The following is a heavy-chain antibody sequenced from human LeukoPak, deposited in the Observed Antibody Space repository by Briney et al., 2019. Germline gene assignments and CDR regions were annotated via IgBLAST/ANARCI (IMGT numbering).Heavy chain of an antibody. Sequence: GGSLRLSCAASGFTFSHYSMNWVRQAPGKGLQWVSYISDTSSNIYYADSVKGGFTISRDNAKNSLYLQMNSLRAEDTAVYYCAKDPRYYYDSSGYYPNWGQGTLVTVSS. CDR1: GFTFSHYS. CDR3: AKDPRYYYDSSGYYPN. CDR2: ISDTSSNI. V-gene: IGHV3-48*01. J-gene: IGHJ4*02. D-gene: IGHD3-22*01.